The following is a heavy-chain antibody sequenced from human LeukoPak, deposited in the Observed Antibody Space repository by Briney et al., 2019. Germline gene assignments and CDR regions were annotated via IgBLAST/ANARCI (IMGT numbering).Heavy chain of an antibody. D-gene: IGHD4-23*01. CDR3: AKQSPDYGGSGPLVY. CDR2: IIPIFGTA. V-gene: IGHV1-69*05. J-gene: IGHJ4*02. CDR1: GGTFSSYA. Sequence: SVKVSCKASGGTFSSYAISWVRQAPGQGLEWMGGIIPIFGTANYAQKFQGRVTITTDESTSTAYMELSSLRSEDTAVYYCAKQSPDYGGSGPLVYWGQGTLVTVSS.